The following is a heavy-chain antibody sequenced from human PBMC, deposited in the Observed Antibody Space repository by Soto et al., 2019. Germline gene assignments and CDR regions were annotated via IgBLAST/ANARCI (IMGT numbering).Heavy chain of an antibody. Sequence: EMQLLESGGGLVQPGGSLRLSCAASGFTFSSYAMSWVRQAPGKGLEWVSAISGSGGSTYYADSVKGRFTISRDNSKNTLYLQMNSLRAEDTAVYYCANTAHDYGDMRWFDPWGQGTLVTVSS. J-gene: IGHJ5*02. D-gene: IGHD4-17*01. CDR3: ANTAHDYGDMRWFDP. CDR1: GFTFSSYA. CDR2: ISGSGGST. V-gene: IGHV3-23*01.